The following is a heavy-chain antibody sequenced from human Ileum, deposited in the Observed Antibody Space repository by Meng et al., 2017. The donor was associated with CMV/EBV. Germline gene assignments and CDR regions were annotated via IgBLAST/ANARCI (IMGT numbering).Heavy chain of an antibody. D-gene: IGHD6-13*01. Sequence: PGSGPGLVKPAETLPLTCTVSGDSLSSNSHYWGWIRLPPGKGLEFIASMYYSGSTYYNPSLKSRTTISLDTSKNQFSLNLTSVTAADTAVYYCVRVVIAAGTDWFDPWGQGTLVTVSS. CDR2: MYYSGST. J-gene: IGHJ5*02. V-gene: IGHV4-39*02. CDR1: GDSLSSNSHY. CDR3: VRVVIAAGTDWFDP.